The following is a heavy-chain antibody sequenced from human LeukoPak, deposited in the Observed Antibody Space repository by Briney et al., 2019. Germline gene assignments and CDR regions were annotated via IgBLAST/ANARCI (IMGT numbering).Heavy chain of an antibody. V-gene: IGHV4-30-4*02. Sequence: SETLSLTCTVSGGSISSGDYYWSWIRQPPGKGLEWFGYIYYSRRTYYNPYPKSQVTMSVDTSKNQFSLKLSYVTAADTAVYYCAREADILTLDPWGQGTLVTVSS. CDR2: IYYSRRT. J-gene: IGHJ5*02. CDR3: AREADILTLDP. D-gene: IGHD3-9*01. CDR1: GGSISSGDYY.